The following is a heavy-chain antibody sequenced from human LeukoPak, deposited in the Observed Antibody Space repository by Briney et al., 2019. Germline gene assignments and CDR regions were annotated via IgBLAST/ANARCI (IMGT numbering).Heavy chain of an antibody. Sequence: ASVTVSFMSSVYTFTIYGISWVRQAPGQGLEWMGWSSANNGNTNYAQKLKGRVTMTTDTSTSTAYMELRSLRSDDTAVYYCARDSSRHYMDVWGKGTTVTVSS. CDR1: VYTFTIYG. J-gene: IGHJ6*03. D-gene: IGHD6-13*01. CDR3: ARDSSRHYMDV. CDR2: SSANNGNT. V-gene: IGHV1-18*01.